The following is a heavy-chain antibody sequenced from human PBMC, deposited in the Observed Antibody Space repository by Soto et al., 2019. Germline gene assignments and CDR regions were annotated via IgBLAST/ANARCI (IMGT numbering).Heavy chain of an antibody. CDR1: GGTFSSYA. V-gene: IGHV1-69*06. D-gene: IGHD6-6*01. J-gene: IGHJ5*02. CDR2: IIPIFGTA. Sequence: QVQLVQSGAEVKKPGSSVKVSCKAYGGTFSSYAISWVRQAPGQGLEWMGGIIPIFGTANYAQKFQGRVTITADKSTSTAYMELSSLRSEDTAVYYCAGASIAARPDRVRAWFDPWGQGTLVTVSS. CDR3: AGASIAARPDRVRAWFDP.